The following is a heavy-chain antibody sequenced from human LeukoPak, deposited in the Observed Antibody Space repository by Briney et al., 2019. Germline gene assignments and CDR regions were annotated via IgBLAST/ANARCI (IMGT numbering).Heavy chain of an antibody. J-gene: IGHJ4*02. D-gene: IGHD2-15*01. CDR2: IYTSGST. V-gene: IGHV4-4*07. Sequence: PSETLSLTCTVSGGSISSYYWSWIRQPAGKGLEWIGRIYTSGSTNYNPSLKSRVTMSVDTSKNQFSLKLSSVTAADTAVCYCAREGMNGYSTYYFDYWGQGTLVTVSS. CDR1: GGSISSYY. CDR3: AREGMNGYSTYYFDY.